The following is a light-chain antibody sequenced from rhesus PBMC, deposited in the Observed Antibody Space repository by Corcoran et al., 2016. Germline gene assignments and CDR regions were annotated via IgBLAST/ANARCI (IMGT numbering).Light chain of an antibody. CDR3: QRGYDIPNS. CDR1: QGMSNN. J-gene: IGKJ2*01. Sequence: DIQMTQSPSSLSASVGVRVTITCQASQGMSNNLAWYQQKPGKVPELLSYAAYSLQSGDPSRFIGTGTGTEFTLTISSLRPEDFATYYCQRGYDIPNSFGQGTKVEI. CDR2: AAY. V-gene: IGKV1S17*01.